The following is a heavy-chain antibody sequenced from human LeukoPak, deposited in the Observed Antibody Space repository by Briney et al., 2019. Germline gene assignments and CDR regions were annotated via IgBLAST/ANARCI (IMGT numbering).Heavy chain of an antibody. Sequence: PSETLSLICTVSGGSVSTSPYYWAWIRQSPGKGLEWIGNVYSSGTTYYNPSLKSRVTISVDTSKNQFSLKLNSVTAADTTIYFCAGLPTGYPNWFDPWGQGTLVTVSS. CDR3: AGLPTGYPNWFDP. J-gene: IGHJ5*02. V-gene: IGHV4-39*01. D-gene: IGHD3-9*01. CDR1: GGSVSTSPYY. CDR2: VYSSGTT.